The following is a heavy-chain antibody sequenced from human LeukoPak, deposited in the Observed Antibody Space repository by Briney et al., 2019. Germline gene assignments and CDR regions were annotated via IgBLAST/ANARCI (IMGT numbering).Heavy chain of an antibody. Sequence: GGSLRLSCAASGYTVSSNYMSWVRQAPGKGLEWVSVIYSGGSTYYADSVKGRFTISRDNSKNTLYLQMNRLRVEDTAVYHCAKDRDYGDYPSAYYYYMDVWGKGTTVTVSS. CDR2: IYSGGST. CDR1: GYTVSSNY. D-gene: IGHD4-17*01. V-gene: IGHV3-53*05. CDR3: AKDRDYGDYPSAYYYYMDV. J-gene: IGHJ6*03.